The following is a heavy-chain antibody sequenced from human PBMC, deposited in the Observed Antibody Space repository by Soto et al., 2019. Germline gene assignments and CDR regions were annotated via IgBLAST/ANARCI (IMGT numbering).Heavy chain of an antibody. D-gene: IGHD1-26*01. CDR1: GFTFSSYG. CDR3: ARNRLEWELSYNYGMAV. Sequence: QVQLVESGGGVVQPGRSLRLSCAASGFTFSSYGMHWVRQAPGKGLEWVAVIWYDGSNKYYADSVKGRFTMSRDNSKNTLYLQMNSLRAEDTAVYYCARNRLEWELSYNYGMAVWGQGTTVTVSS. CDR2: IWYDGSNK. V-gene: IGHV3-33*01. J-gene: IGHJ6*02.